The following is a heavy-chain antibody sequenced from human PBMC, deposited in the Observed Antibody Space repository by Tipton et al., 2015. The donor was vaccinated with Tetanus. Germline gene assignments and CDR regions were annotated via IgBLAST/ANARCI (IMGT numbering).Heavy chain of an antibody. CDR3: ARSADNWFDP. CDR1: GGSMSNNY. Sequence: TLSLTCTVSGGSMSNNYWSWIRQPPGKGLEWIGNIYYNGNTLQNPSLKSRVTLSLDKSKNQFSLKLRSVTAADTAVYYCARSADNWFDPWGQGTLVTVSS. J-gene: IGHJ5*02. CDR2: IYYNGNT. V-gene: IGHV4-59*04.